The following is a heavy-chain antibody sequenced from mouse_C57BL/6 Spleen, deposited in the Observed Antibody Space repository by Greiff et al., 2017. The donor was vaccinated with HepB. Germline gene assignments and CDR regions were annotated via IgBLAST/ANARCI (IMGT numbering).Heavy chain of an antibody. J-gene: IGHJ3*01. V-gene: IGHV14-4*01. D-gene: IGHD1-1*01. CDR1: GFNIKDDY. CDR3: TNRHHYYCSSWFAY. Sequence: VQLQQSGAELVRPGASVKLSCTASGFNIKDDYMHWVKQRPEQGLEWIGLIDPENGDTEYASKFQGKATITADTSSNTAYLQLSSLTFEDTAVYYCTNRHHYYCSSWFAYWGQGTLVTVSA. CDR2: IDPENGDT.